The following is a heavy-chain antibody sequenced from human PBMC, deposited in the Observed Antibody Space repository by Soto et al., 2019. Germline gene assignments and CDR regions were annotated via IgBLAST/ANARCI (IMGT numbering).Heavy chain of an antibody. V-gene: IGHV1-69*13. J-gene: IGHJ3*02. CDR3: ARDIAAAGTPGYDAFDI. D-gene: IGHD6-13*01. CDR1: GGTFSSYA. CDR2: IIPIFGTA. Sequence: GASVKVSCKASGGTFSSYAISWVRQAPGQGLEWMGGIIPIFGTANYARKFQGRVTITADESTSTAYMELSSLRSEDTAVYYCARDIAAAGTPGYDAFDIWGQGTMVTVSS.